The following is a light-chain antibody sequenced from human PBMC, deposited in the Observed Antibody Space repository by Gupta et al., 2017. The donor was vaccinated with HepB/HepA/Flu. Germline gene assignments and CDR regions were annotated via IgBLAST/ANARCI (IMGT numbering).Light chain of an antibody. V-gene: IGLV1-40*01. CDR3: QALDGSLSAYV. CDR2: GNS. CDR1: TSNIGAGYD. Sequence: HSVLTQPPLLSGAPGQRATITCPGSTSNIGAGYDVHWYQQLPGAAPKLLISGNSKRPAGVPDRVSAFRSGTTASLAISELRDEDEADYYCQALDGSLSAYVFGTGTKVTVL. J-gene: IGLJ1*01.